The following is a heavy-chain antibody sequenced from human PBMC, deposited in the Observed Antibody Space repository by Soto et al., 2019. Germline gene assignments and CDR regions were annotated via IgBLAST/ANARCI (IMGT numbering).Heavy chain of an antibody. CDR1: GFTFSSYW. Sequence: SLRLSCAASGFTFSSYWMSWVRQAPGKGLEWVANIKQDGSEKYYVDSVKGRFTISRDNAKNSLYLQMNSLRAEDTAVYYCARPAGGVWGSYRPYWYFDLWGRGTLVTVS. CDR2: IKQDGSEK. J-gene: IGHJ2*01. V-gene: IGHV3-7*01. CDR3: ARPAGGVWGSYRPYWYFDL. D-gene: IGHD3-16*02.